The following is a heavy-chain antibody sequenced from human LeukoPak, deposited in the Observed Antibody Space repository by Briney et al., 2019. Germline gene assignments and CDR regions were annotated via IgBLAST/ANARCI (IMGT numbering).Heavy chain of an antibody. CDR2: INSDGSEG. D-gene: IGHD5-12*01. V-gene: IGHV3-7*03. CDR3: ARDPTHGGYDQSGYFDY. CDR1: GFTFSGFW. Sequence: GGSLRLSCAVSGFTFSGFWMSWSRQAPGKGLEWVASINSDGSEGYYADVVKGRFTISRDNAKNSLYLQINSLRAEDTAVYYCARDPTHGGYDQSGYFDYWGQGTLVTVSS. J-gene: IGHJ4*02.